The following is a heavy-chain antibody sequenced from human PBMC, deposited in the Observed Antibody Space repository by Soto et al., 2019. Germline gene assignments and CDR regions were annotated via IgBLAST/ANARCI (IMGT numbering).Heavy chain of an antibody. CDR2: MNPNSGNT. V-gene: IGHV1-8*01. CDR3: ARDGGYFDWLTI. J-gene: IGHJ3*02. Sequence: ASVKVSCKASGYTFTSYDINWVRQATGQGLEWMGWMNPNSGNTGYAQKFQGRVTMTRNTSISTAYMELSSLRSEDTAVYHCARDGGYFDWLTIWGQGTMVTVSS. D-gene: IGHD3-9*01. CDR1: GYTFTSYD.